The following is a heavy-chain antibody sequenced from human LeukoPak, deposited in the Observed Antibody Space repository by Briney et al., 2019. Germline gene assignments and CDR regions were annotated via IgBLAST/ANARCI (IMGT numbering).Heavy chain of an antibody. V-gene: IGHV5-51*01. D-gene: IGHD3-10*01. CDR3: ARHSDVIGAI. J-gene: IGHJ4*02. CDR2: IYPRDSDT. Sequence: GESLRISCKASGYTFTHQWIGWVRQMSGSGLEWMGIIYPRDSDTIYSPSFQGHVTISADPSINTSYLEWSSLEASDTAIYYCARHSDVIGAIWGQGTLVTVSS. CDR1: GYTFTHQW.